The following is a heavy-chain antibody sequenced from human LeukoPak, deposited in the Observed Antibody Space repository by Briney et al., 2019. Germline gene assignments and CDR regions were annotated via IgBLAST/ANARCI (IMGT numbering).Heavy chain of an antibody. CDR2: IYYSGST. J-gene: IGHJ5*02. CDR3: AREGLDYRRWFDP. Sequence: PSQTLSLTCTVSGGSISSGGYYWSWIRQHPGKGLEWIGYIYYSGSTYYNPSLKSRVTISVDTSKNQFSLKLSSVTAADTAVYDCAREGLDYRRWFDPWGQGTLVTVSS. CDR1: GGSISSGGYY. V-gene: IGHV4-31*03. D-gene: IGHD4-11*01.